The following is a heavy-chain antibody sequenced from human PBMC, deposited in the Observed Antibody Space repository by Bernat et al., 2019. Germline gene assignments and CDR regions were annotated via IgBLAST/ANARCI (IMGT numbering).Heavy chain of an antibody. V-gene: IGHV4-59*08. CDR2: IYYSGST. D-gene: IGHD1-26*01. CDR3: ARGPLGRFAQD. J-gene: IGHJ4*02. CDR1: GGSISSYY. Sequence: QVQLQESGPGLVKPSETLSLTCTVSGGSISSYYWSWIRQPPGKGLEWIGYIYYSGSTYYNVSLKSRVTISVDTPKDQFSLKLSSVTAADTAVYYCARGPLGRFAQDWGQGTLVTVSS.